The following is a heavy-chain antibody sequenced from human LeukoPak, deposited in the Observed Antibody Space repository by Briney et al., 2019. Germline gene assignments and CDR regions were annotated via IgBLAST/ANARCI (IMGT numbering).Heavy chain of an antibody. D-gene: IGHD5-12*01. V-gene: IGHV3-30*04. CDR1: GFTFSTYA. CDR3: ARSLGYDAGEFDY. CDR2: ISYDGSNK. Sequence: PGGSLRLSCAASGFTFSTYAMHWVRQAPGKGLEWVSVISYDGSNKYYADSVKGRFTISRDNSKNTLYLQMNNLRTEDTAVYYCARSLGYDAGEFDYWGQGTLVTVSS. J-gene: IGHJ4*02.